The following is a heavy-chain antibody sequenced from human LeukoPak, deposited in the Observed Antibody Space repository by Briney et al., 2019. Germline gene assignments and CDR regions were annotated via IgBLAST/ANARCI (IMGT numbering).Heavy chain of an antibody. CDR1: GFTFSSYG. J-gene: IGHJ6*04. Sequence: PGRSLRLSCAASGFTFSSYGMHWVRQAPGKGLEWVAFIRYDGSNKYYADSVKGRFTISRDNSKNTLYLQMNSLRAEDTAVYYCAKDHYDFWSGPPHQDVWGKGTTVTVSS. V-gene: IGHV3-30*02. CDR2: IRYDGSNK. D-gene: IGHD3-3*01. CDR3: AKDHYDFWSGPPHQDV.